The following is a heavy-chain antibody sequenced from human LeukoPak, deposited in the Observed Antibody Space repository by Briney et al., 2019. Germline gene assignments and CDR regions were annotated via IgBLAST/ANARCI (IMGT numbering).Heavy chain of an antibody. CDR1: GYTFTSYG. J-gene: IGHJ6*03. Sequence: GASVKVSCKASGYTFTSYGISWVRQAPGQGLEWMGWISAYNGNTNYAQKLQGRVTMTTDTSTSTAYMELSSLRSEDTAVYYCARGGPGYSSSWYLSYYYYYMDVWGKGTTVTVSS. CDR2: ISAYNGNT. D-gene: IGHD6-13*01. CDR3: ARGGPGYSSSWYLSYYYYYMDV. V-gene: IGHV1-18*01.